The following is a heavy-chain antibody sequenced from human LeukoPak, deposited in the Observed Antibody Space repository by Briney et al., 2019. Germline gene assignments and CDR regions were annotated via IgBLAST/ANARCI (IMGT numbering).Heavy chain of an antibody. CDR2: IYSGGST. CDR1: GFTFSSYW. CDR3: ARDALDY. V-gene: IGHV3-53*01. J-gene: IGHJ4*02. Sequence: GGSLRLSCAVSGFTFSSYWMHWVRQAPGKGLEWVSVIYSGGSTYYADSVKGRFTISRDNSKNTLYLQMNSLRAEDTAVYYCARDALDYWGQGTLVTVSS.